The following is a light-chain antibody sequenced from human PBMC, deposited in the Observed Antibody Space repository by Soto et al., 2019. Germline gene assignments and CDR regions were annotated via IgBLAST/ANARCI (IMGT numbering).Light chain of an antibody. V-gene: IGLV2-14*01. J-gene: IGLJ3*02. CDR3: GSFPTSRMGV. Sequence: QSALTQPASVSGSPGQSITVSCTGSSSDFGDDKYVSWYQQQPGKGPNLLIYGVNSRPSGISNRFSGSKSGNTASLTISGIRVGGGAKFFCGSFPTSRMGVLGGGT. CDR1: SSDFGDDKY. CDR2: GVN.